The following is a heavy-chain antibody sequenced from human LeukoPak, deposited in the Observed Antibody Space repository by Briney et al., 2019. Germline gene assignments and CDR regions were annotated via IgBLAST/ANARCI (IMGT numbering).Heavy chain of an antibody. Sequence: SGPTLVKPTQTLTLTCTFSGFSLSTRGVGVGWIRQPPGKALEWLALIYWDDDKRYSPSLKSRLTITKDTSKNQVVLTMTNMDPVNTATYYCAHTRHYYDSSGYYYFGYWGQGTLVTVSS. V-gene: IGHV2-5*02. CDR3: AHTRHYYDSSGYYYFGY. J-gene: IGHJ4*02. CDR2: IYWDDDK. D-gene: IGHD3-22*01. CDR1: GFSLSTRGVG.